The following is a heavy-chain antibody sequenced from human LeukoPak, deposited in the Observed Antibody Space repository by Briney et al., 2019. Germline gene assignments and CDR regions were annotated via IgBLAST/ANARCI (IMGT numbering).Heavy chain of an antibody. CDR2: IYPGDSDT. V-gene: IGHV5-51*01. Sequence: GESLKISCKGSGYSFTSYWIGWVRQMPGKGLEWMGIIYPGDSDTRYSPSFQGQVTISADKSISTAYLQWSSLKASDTAMYYCARLVVVAAHQYYFDYWGQGTLVTVSS. D-gene: IGHD2-15*01. J-gene: IGHJ4*02. CDR1: GYSFTSYW. CDR3: ARLVVVAAHQYYFDY.